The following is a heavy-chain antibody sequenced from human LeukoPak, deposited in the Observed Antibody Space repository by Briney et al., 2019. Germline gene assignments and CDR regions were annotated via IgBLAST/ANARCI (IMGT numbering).Heavy chain of an antibody. CDR2: ISYDGSNK. CDR1: GFTFSSYA. CDR3: ARMLESRAKYYYYYMDV. Sequence: GGFLRLSCAASGFTFSSYAMHWVRQAPGKGLEWVAVISYDGSNKYYADSVKGRFTISRDNSKNTLYLQMNSLRAEDTAIYYCARMLESRAKYYYYYMDVWGKGTTVNVSS. D-gene: IGHD2-8*01. J-gene: IGHJ6*03. V-gene: IGHV3-30-3*01.